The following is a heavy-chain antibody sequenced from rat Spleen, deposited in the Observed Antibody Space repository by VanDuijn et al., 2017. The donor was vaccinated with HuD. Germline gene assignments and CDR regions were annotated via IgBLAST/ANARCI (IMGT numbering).Heavy chain of an antibody. CDR3: TAASNEY. D-gene: IGHD3-1*01. J-gene: IGHJ2*01. V-gene: IGHV10-5*01. CDR1: GFTFSNAA. CDR2: IRTKAKNYAT. Sequence: VQVVESGGGLVQSKESLKISCAASGFTFSNAAMYWVRQAPGKGLEWVARIRTKAKNYATYYADSVKGRFTISRDDSKSMVYLQMDNLKTEDTAMYYCTAASNEYWGQGVMVTVSS.